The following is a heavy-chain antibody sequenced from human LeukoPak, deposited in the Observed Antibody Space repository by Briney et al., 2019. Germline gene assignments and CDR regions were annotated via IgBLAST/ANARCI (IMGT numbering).Heavy chain of an antibody. CDR1: GFTFSKAW. CDR3: TTDYYDTSGYSSYY. D-gene: IGHD3-22*01. CDR2: IKSKTDGGTT. Sequence: GGSLRLSCAVSGFTFSKAWMSWVRQAPGKGLEWVGRIKSKTDGGTTDYAGPVKGRFTISRDDSKNTLYLQMSSLETEDTAVYYCTTDYYDTSGYSSYYWGQGTLVTVSP. J-gene: IGHJ4*02. V-gene: IGHV3-15*01.